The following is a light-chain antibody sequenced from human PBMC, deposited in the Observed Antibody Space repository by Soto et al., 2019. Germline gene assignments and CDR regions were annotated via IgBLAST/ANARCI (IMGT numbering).Light chain of an antibody. CDR2: EVS. CDR1: SSDVGSYNY. J-gene: IGLJ2*01. V-gene: IGLV2-14*01. Sequence: QSALTQPASVSGSPGQSITISCSATSSDVGSYNYVSWYQQHPGKAPKLMIYEVSNRPSGVSNRFSGSKSGNTASLTISGLQAEDEADYYCSSYSSSITVLFGGGTKLTVL. CDR3: SSYSSSITVL.